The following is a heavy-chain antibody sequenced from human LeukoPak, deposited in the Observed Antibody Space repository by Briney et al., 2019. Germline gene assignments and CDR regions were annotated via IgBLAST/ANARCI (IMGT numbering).Heavy chain of an antibody. CDR3: AKDPGWHIAVAGSADY. J-gene: IGHJ4*02. D-gene: IGHD6-19*01. Sequence: VGSLRLSCAAYGFTFSSDAMSCVRQAPGKGLEWVSAISGSGGGTYYADSVKGRLTISRDNPKTTMYLQTHRLRAEATAVYSCAKDPGWHIAVAGSADYWGQGPVVTVSS. CDR1: GFTFSSDA. V-gene: IGHV3-23*01. CDR2: ISGSGGGT.